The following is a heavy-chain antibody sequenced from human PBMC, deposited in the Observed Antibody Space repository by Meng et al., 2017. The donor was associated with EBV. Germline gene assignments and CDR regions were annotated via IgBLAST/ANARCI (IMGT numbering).Heavy chain of an antibody. CDR3: AHIIAARPFDY. Sequence: QIILKESAPTLVKHTQTLTLTCTFSGFSLSTRGVGVGWIRQPPGKALEWLALIYWDDDKRYSPSLKSRLTITKDTSKNQVVLTMTNMDPVDAATYYCAHIIAARPFDYWGQGTLVTVSS. V-gene: IGHV2-5*02. CDR2: IYWDDDK. D-gene: IGHD6-6*01. CDR1: GFSLSTRGVG. J-gene: IGHJ4*02.